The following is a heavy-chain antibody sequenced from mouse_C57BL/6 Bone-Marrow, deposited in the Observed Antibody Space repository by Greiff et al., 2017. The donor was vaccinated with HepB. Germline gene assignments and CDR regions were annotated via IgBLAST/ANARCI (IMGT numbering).Heavy chain of an antibody. J-gene: IGHJ4*01. CDR1: GYTFTDYY. CDR3: ARSGVYYGNYRYYAMDY. Sequence: VQLQQSGPELVKPGASVKISCKASGYTFTDYYMNWVKQSHGKSLEWIGYINPNNGGTSYNQKFKGKATLTLYKSSSTAYMELRSLTSEDSAVYYCARSGVYYGNYRYYAMDYWGQGTSVTVSS. V-gene: IGHV1-26*01. D-gene: IGHD2-1*01. CDR2: INPNNGGT.